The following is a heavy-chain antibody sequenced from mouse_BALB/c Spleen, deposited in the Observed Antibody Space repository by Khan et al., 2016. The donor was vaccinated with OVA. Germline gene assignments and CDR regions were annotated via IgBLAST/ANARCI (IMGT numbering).Heavy chain of an antibody. V-gene: IGHV2-9*02. Sequence: VQLQESGPGLVAPSQSLSITCTASGFSLTSYGVHWVRQPPGKGLEWLGVIWTGGSTNYNSALMSRLSISKDNSKSQVLLKMNSQQTDDTAMYCVARYYGNYGWYFDVWGAGTTVTVSS. CDR1: GFSLTSYG. CDR2: IWTGGST. J-gene: IGHJ1*01. D-gene: IGHD2-1*01. CDR3: ARYYGNYGWYFDV.